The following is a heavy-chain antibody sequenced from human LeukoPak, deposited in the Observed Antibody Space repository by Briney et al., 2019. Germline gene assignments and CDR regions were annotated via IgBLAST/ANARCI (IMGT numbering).Heavy chain of an antibody. CDR2: ISGIGGTT. CDR3: ASLLYYDFLTGIDY. D-gene: IGHD3-9*01. J-gene: IGHJ4*02. V-gene: IGHV3-23*01. CDR1: GFSFSSYA. Sequence: AGGSLRLSCAASGFSFSSYAMTWVRQAPGKGLDWVSAISGIGGTTYYADSVKGRFTISRDNSKNILYLQMDSLRDEDTAVYYCASLLYYDFLTGIDYWGQGTLVTVSS.